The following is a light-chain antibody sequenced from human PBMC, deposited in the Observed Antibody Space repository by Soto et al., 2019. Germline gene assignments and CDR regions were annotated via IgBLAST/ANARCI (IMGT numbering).Light chain of an antibody. CDR1: SSDVGGYNY. V-gene: IGLV2-11*01. J-gene: IGLJ2*01. Sequence: QSALTQPRSVSGSPGQSVTISCTGTSSDVGGYNYVAWYQQNPGKAPKLMIYDVSKRPSGVSDRFSGSKSANTSSLISSGLQAEDEADYFWASWDDSLNGWLFGGVTKLTVL. CDR2: DVS. CDR3: ASWDDSLNGWL.